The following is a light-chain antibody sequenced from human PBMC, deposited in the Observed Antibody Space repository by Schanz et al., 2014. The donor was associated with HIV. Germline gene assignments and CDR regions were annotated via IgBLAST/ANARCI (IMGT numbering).Light chain of an antibody. CDR3: SSYTTSSTLV. V-gene: IGLV1-44*01. J-gene: IGLJ2*01. Sequence: QSVLTQPPSASGTPGQRVTISCSGTNSNIGINTVNWYQHLPGTAPKLLMYANNQRASGVPDRFSGSGSGTSASLAITGLRSEDEADYYCSSYTTSSTLVFGGGTKVTVL. CDR2: ANN. CDR1: NSNIGINT.